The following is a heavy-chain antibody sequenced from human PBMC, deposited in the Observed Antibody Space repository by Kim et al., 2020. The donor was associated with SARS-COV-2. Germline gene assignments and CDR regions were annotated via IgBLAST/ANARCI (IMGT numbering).Heavy chain of an antibody. CDR3: EKEGYPARRAFYI. V-gene: IGHV3-9*01. J-gene: IGHJ3*02. Sequence: GYADYAKGRFTTSRDNAKNSLYLQMNNLRPEDTAFYYCEKEGYPARRAFYIWGQGKLVTVS. D-gene: IGHD2-15*01.